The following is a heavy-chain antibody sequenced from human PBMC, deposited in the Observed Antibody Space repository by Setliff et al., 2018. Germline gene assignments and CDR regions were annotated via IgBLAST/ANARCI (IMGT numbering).Heavy chain of an antibody. V-gene: IGHV1-24*01. Sequence: GASVKVSCKVSGYTLTELSMHWVRQAPGKGLEWMGGFDPEDGETIYAQKFQGRVTMTEDTSTDTAYMELSSLRSEDTAVYYCASTPDGDLYYNFWSGYYLTLDYWGQRTLVTVSS. CDR3: ASTPDGDLYYNFWSGYYLTLDY. D-gene: IGHD3-3*01. CDR2: FDPEDGET. J-gene: IGHJ4*02. CDR1: GYTLTELS.